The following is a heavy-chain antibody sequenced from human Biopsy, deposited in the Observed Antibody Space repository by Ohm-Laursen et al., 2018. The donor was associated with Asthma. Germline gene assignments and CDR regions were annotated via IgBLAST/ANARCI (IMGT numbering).Heavy chain of an antibody. V-gene: IGHV2-5*01. CDR2: IYWNGDT. CDR3: ARAMRRDSYSFFDN. D-gene: IGHD2-21*01. Sequence: TQTLTLTCTLSGFSLRNSGVGVGWIRQPPGKAPEWLALIYWNGDTHYNPALRSRLTITKDTSRKQVVLAMSNMDTVDTGTFFCARAMRRDSYSFFDNWGLGLPVSVSS. CDR1: GFSLRNSGVG. J-gene: IGHJ4*01.